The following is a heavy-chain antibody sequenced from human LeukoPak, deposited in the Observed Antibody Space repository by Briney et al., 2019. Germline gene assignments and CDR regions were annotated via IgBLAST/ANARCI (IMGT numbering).Heavy chain of an antibody. CDR3: ARDVAAVGMGFDY. CDR2: IYTSGST. J-gene: IGHJ4*02. D-gene: IGHD6-13*01. Sequence: ASDTLSLTCTVSGRSISSYYLSWIRQPGGKGLAGIGRIYTSGSTNYNPSLKSRVTISVDTSKNQFSLKLSSVTAADTAVYYCARDVAAVGMGFDYWGQGALVTVSS. CDR1: GRSISSYY. V-gene: IGHV4-4*07.